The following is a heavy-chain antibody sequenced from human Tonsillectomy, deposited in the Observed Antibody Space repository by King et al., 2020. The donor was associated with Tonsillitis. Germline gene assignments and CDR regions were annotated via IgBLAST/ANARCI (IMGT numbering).Heavy chain of an antibody. D-gene: IGHD5-18*01. J-gene: IGHJ4*02. CDR2: IYYSGST. Sequence: QLQESGPGLVKPSQTLSLTCAVSGGSISSGGYSWSWIRQPPGKGLEWIGYIYYSGSTYYNPSLKSRVTISVDTSKNQFSLKLSSVTAADTAVYYCASPTIRGYSYGYLDYWGQGTLVTVSS. V-gene: IGHV4-30-4*07. CDR1: GGSISSGGYS. CDR3: ASPTIRGYSYGYLDY.